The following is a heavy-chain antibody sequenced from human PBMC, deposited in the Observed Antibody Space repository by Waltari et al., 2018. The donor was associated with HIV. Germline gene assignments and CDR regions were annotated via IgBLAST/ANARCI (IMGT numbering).Heavy chain of an antibody. V-gene: IGHV3-30*03. J-gene: IGHJ4*02. Sequence: QVQLVESGGGVVQPGRSLRLSCAASGFTFSSYGMHWVRQAPGKGLECVEIISYDVSKKYYAISVKSRFTISRDNSKNTLYLQMNSLRAEDTAVYYCARKNYYDSSGSSDYWGQGTLFTVSS. CDR3: ARKNYYDSSGSSDY. CDR1: GFTFSSYG. CDR2: ISYDVSKK. D-gene: IGHD3-22*01.